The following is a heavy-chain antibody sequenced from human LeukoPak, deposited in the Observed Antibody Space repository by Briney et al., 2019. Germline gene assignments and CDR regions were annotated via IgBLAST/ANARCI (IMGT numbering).Heavy chain of an antibody. J-gene: IGHJ6*03. CDR3: ARAPFTMVRGVISYHSYYMDV. D-gene: IGHD3-10*01. Sequence: GGSLRLSCAVSGFTFDDYGMSWVRQAPGKGLEWVSGINWNGGSTGYADSVKGRFTISRDNAKNSMYLQMNSLRAEDTALYYCARAPFTMVRGVISYHSYYMDVWGKGTTVTVSS. CDR1: GFTFDDYG. CDR2: INWNGGST. V-gene: IGHV3-20*04.